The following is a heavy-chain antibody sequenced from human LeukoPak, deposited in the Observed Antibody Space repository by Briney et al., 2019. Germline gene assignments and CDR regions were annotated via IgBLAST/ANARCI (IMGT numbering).Heavy chain of an antibody. Sequence: GGSLRLSCAASGFTFSSYAMSWVRQAPGKGLEWVSAISGSGGSTYYADSVKGRFTISRDNSKNTLYLQMNSLRAEDTAVYYCAKDGTAAGTYWYYYCYYMDVWGKGTTVTVSS. CDR2: ISGSGGST. D-gene: IGHD6-13*01. CDR1: GFTFSSYA. CDR3: AKDGTAAGTYWYYYCYYMDV. J-gene: IGHJ6*03. V-gene: IGHV3-23*01.